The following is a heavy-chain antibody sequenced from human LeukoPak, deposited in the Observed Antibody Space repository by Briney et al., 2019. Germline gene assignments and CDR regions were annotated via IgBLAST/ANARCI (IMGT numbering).Heavy chain of an antibody. CDR1: GDSTIGYY. D-gene: IGHD3-10*01. V-gene: IGHV4-39*07. CDR2: IYYTGNT. CDR3: TKSDGYGLIRI. Sequence: SETLSLTCSVSGDSTIGYYWGWIRQPPGKGLEWIGNIYYTGNTYYNSSLKSRVTISLDTSKNQFSLKVISMTAADTAAYYCTKSDGYGLIRICGRGTMVTVSS. J-gene: IGHJ3*02.